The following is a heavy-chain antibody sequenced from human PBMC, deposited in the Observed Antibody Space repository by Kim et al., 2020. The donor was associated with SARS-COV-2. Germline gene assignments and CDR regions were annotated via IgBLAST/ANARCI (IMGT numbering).Heavy chain of an antibody. Sequence: ASVKVSCKASGHTFTMYGINVVPKATGQGLEWMGWMNPTIVNTGYAQKLQGRVTMTRNTSISTAYMELSSLRSEDTAVYYCARGGMATSFSSIDYWGQGTLVTVSS. J-gene: IGHJ4*02. CDR1: GHTFTMYG. D-gene: IGHD5-12*01. CDR3: ARGGMATSFSSIDY. CDR2: MNPTIVNT. V-gene: IGHV1-8*01.